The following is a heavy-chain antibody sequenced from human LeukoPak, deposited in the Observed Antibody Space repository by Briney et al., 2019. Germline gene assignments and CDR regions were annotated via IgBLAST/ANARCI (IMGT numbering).Heavy chain of an antibody. V-gene: IGHV5-51*01. D-gene: IGHD5-24*01. J-gene: IGHJ4*02. Sequence: GESLKISCKGSGYSFTSYWIGWVRQMPGKGLEWMGIIYPGDSDTRYSPSFQGQVTISADKSISTAYLQWSSLKASDTAMYYCARRIEGGGYNEYYFDYWGQGTLVTVSS. CDR2: IYPGDSDT. CDR3: ARRIEGGGYNEYYFDY. CDR1: GYSFTSYW.